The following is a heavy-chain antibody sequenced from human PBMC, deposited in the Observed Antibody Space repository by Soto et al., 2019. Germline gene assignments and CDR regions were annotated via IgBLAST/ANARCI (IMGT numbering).Heavy chain of an antibody. CDR3: AKFPAAAGTQRYYYGMDV. Sequence: SXRLSCAASGFTFSSYCMHWVRQAPGKGLEWVAVISYDGSNKYYADSVKGRFTISRDNSKNTLYLQMNSLRAEDTAVYYCAKFPAAAGTQRYYYGMDVWGQGTTVTVSS. D-gene: IGHD6-13*01. J-gene: IGHJ6*02. CDR1: GFTFSSYC. CDR2: ISYDGSNK. V-gene: IGHV3-30*18.